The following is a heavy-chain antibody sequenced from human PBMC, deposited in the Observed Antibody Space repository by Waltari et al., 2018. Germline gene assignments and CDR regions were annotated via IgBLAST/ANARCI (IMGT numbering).Heavy chain of an antibody. Sequence: EVQLVQSGAEVKKPGATVKISCKVSGYTFTDYYIPWVQEVSGKGLDWRGLVDHEDGERRYAAKFQGRATITSDMSTDTAYMELSGLSSEDTAVYYCATGTEAAHFDYWGQGPLVTFSS. CDR1: GYTFTDYY. J-gene: IGHJ4*02. CDR2: VDHEDGER. CDR3: ATGTEAAHFDY. D-gene: IGHD6-13*01. V-gene: IGHV1-69-2*01.